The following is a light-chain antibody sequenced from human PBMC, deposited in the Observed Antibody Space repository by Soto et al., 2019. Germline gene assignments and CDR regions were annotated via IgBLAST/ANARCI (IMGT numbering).Light chain of an antibody. CDR1: QAVSSN. CDR3: QQYHNWPPLT. CDR2: AAS. J-gene: IGKJ4*01. Sequence: EIVLTQSPGTLSLSPGERATLSCRASQAVSSNYLAWYQQKPGQAPRLLIYAASTRATGIPDRFSGSGSGTEFTLTISSLQSEDFAVYYCQQYHNWPPLTFGGGTKVDIK. V-gene: IGKV3D-15*01.